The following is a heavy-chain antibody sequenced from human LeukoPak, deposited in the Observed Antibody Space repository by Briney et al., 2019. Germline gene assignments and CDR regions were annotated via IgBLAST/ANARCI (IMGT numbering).Heavy chain of an antibody. J-gene: IGHJ6*02. CDR1: GFTFSSYE. V-gene: IGHV3-48*03. CDR3: ARDQYDFWSGYYGMDV. D-gene: IGHD3-3*01. CDR2: ISSSGSTI. Sequence: GGSLRLSCAASGFTFSSYEMNWVRQAPGKGLEWASYISSSGSTIYYADSVKGRFTISRDNAKNSLYLQMNSLRAEDTAVYYCARDQYDFWSGYYGMDVWGQGTTVTVSS.